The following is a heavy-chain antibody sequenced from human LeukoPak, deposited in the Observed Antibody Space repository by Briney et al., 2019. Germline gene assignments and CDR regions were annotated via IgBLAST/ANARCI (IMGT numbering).Heavy chain of an antibody. J-gene: IGHJ3*02. CDR2: IIPIFGTA. CDR3: ARGKTYYYGSGSYSDAFDI. V-gene: IGHV1-69*06. CDR1: GGTFSSYA. Sequence: ASVKVSCKASGGTFSSYAISWVRQAPGQGLEWMGGIIPIFGTANYAQKFQGRVTITADKSTSTAYMELSSLRSDDTAVYYCARGKTYYYGSGSYSDAFDIWGQGTMVTVSS. D-gene: IGHD3-10*01.